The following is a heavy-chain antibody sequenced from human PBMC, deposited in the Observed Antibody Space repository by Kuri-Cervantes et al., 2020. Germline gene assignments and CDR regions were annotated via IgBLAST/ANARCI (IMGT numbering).Heavy chain of an antibody. Sequence: ASVKVSCKASGYTFTSYGISWVRQDPGQGLEWMGWISAYNGNTNYAQKLQGSVTMTTDTSTSTAYMELRSLRSDDTAVYYCARGEGYCSGGSCYSGAFDIWGQGTMVTVSS. CDR3: ARGEGYCSGGSCYSGAFDI. CDR2: ISAYNGNT. CDR1: GYTFTSYG. D-gene: IGHD2-15*01. J-gene: IGHJ3*02. V-gene: IGHV1-18*01.